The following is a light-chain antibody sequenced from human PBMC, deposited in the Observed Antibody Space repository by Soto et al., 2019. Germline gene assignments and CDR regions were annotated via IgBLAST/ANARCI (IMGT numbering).Light chain of an antibody. CDR2: DAS. Sequence: IVLTQSPVTLSLSQGERASLSCRASQIVGTSLAWYQQRPGQAPRLLIYDASSRAAGIPARFSGGGSGTDFTLTISSLEPEDFAVYYCQQRFDWPLTVGGGTKVEIK. CDR3: QQRFDWPLT. V-gene: IGKV3-11*01. CDR1: QIVGTS. J-gene: IGKJ4*01.